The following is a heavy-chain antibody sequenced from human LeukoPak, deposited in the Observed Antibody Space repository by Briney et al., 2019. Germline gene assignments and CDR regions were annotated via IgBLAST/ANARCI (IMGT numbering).Heavy chain of an antibody. CDR3: ARATAMIYSFDI. CDR1: GYTFTGYY. V-gene: IGHV1-2*02. Sequence: ASVKVSCKASGYTFTGYYMHWVRQAPGQGLEWMGWINPNSGGTNYAQKFQVRVTMTRDTSMSTAYMELSRLRSDDTAVYYCARATAMIYSFDIWGQGTMVTVSS. CDR2: INPNSGGT. D-gene: IGHD5-18*01. J-gene: IGHJ3*02.